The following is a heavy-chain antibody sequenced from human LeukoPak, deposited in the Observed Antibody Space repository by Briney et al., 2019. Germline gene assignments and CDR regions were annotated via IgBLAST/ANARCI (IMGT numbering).Heavy chain of an antibody. J-gene: IGHJ4*02. V-gene: IGHV3-30*02. D-gene: IGHD3-10*01. CDR3: AYYYGSGSYLEYYFDY. CDR1: GFTFSSYG. CDR2: IRYDGSNK. Sequence: GGSLRLSCGASGFTFSSYGMHWVRQAPGKGLEWVAFIRYDGSNKYYADSVKGRFTISRDNSKNTLYLQMNSLRAEDTAVYYCAYYYGSGSYLEYYFDYWGQGTLVTVSS.